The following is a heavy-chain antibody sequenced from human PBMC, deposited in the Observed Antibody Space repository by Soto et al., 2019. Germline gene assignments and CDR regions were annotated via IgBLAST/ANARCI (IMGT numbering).Heavy chain of an antibody. CDR2: ISFDGSNK. CDR1: GSIFSSFG. Sequence: GGSLRLSCAASGSIFSSFGMHWVRQAPGKGLEWVAVISFDGSNKYYADSVKGRFTISRDSSKNTLYLQMNSLRAEDTAVYFCAKVPPVAGRPMLEYYYYGLDVWGQGTTVTVSS. D-gene: IGHD6-6*01. V-gene: IGHV3-30*18. CDR3: AKVPPVAGRPMLEYYYYGLDV. J-gene: IGHJ6*02.